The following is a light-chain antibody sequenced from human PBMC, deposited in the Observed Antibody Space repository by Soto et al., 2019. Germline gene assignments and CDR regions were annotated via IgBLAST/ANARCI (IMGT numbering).Light chain of an antibody. Sequence: DIQMTQSPSTLSAKVGDRVTITCRASQSISSWLAWYQQKPGKAPKLLIYDASSLESGVPSRFSGSGSGTEFTLTISSLQPDDFATDYCQQYKSYSKTFGQGTKVDI. CDR2: DAS. V-gene: IGKV1-5*01. J-gene: IGKJ1*01. CDR1: QSISSW. CDR3: QQYKSYSKT.